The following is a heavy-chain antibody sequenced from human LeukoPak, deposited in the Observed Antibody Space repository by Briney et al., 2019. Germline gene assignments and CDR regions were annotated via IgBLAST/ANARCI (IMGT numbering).Heavy chain of an antibody. CDR2: INPNSGGT. J-gene: IGHJ1*01. CDR3: ARDVRAAAGIEH. V-gene: IGHV1-2*02. D-gene: IGHD6-13*01. Sequence: ASVTVSCKASGYTFTGYYMHWVRQAPGQGLEWMGWINPNSGGTNYAQKFQGRVTMTRDTSISTAYMELSRLRSDDTAVYYCARDVRAAAGIEHWGQGTLVTVSS. CDR1: GYTFTGYY.